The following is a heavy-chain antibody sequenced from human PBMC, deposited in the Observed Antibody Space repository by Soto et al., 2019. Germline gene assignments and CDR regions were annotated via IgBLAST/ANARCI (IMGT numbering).Heavy chain of an antibody. D-gene: IGHD5-12*01. CDR3: ARDRPIVATSGYGMDV. CDR2: VYTSGST. Sequence: SKTPSHTCIVSIGSISIYYWSCIRQHAGKGLEWIGRVYTSGSTNYNPSLRSRVTMSVDTSKNQFSLKLNSVTAADTAVYYCARDRPIVATSGYGMDVWGQGTAVTDS. CDR1: IGSISIYY. V-gene: IGHV4-4*07. J-gene: IGHJ6*02.